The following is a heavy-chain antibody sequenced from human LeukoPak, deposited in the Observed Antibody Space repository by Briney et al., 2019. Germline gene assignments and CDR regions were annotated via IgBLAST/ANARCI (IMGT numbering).Heavy chain of an antibody. CDR2: TSSDLNVK. CDR3: AREGYYGSGSPPSLYFDY. J-gene: IGHJ4*02. Sequence: GGSLRLSCAASGFTFSDYYMSWIRQAPGKGLEWVAVTSSDLNVKLYADSVKGRFTISRDNSRSTLYLQMNSLRPGDTAIYYCAREGYYGSGSPPSLYFDYWGQGTLVTVSS. D-gene: IGHD3-10*01. CDR1: GFTFSDYY. V-gene: IGHV3-30*03.